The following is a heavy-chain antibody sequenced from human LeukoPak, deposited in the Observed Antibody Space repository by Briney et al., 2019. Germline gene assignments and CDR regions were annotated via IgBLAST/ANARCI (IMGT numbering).Heavy chain of an antibody. Sequence: GESLKISCKGSGYSFTSYGSSGVRQAPGQGRGGMGWISAYNGNTNYAQKLQGTVTMTKDTSTSTAHMELRRLRSDDTAVYYCARDYECGGSGSYSGYWGQGTLVTVSS. CDR1: GYSFTSYG. V-gene: IGHV1-18*01. CDR2: ISAYNGNT. CDR3: ARDYECGGSGSYSGY. J-gene: IGHJ4*02. D-gene: IGHD3-10*01.